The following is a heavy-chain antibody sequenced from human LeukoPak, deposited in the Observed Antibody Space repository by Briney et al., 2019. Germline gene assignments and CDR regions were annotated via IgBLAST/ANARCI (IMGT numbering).Heavy chain of an antibody. D-gene: IGHD4-17*01. V-gene: IGHV1-46*01. CDR2: INPSGGST. CDR3: ARGGYGDRIDY. Sequence: GSVKVSCKASGYTFIRYYMHWVRQAPGQGLEWMGIINPSGGSTSYAQKFQGRVTMTRDTSTSTVYMELSRLRSEDTAVYYCARGGYGDRIDYWGQGTLVSVSS. CDR1: GYTFIRYY. J-gene: IGHJ4*02.